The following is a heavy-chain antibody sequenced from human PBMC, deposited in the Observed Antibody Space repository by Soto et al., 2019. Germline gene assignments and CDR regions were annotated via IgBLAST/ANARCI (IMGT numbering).Heavy chain of an antibody. D-gene: IGHD1-1*01. V-gene: IGHV3-23*01. CDR3: AKDRKQLWSDFDY. J-gene: IGHJ4*02. Sequence: PGGSQIRPCAASVFIFDYYAMTWVRPSPGKGLAWVSSISGNGYNAYYADSVKGRFTISRDKSKSTVSLQMDSLRAEDTALYFCAKDRKQLWSDFDYWGQGTVVTVSS. CDR1: VFIFDYYA. CDR2: ISGNGYNA.